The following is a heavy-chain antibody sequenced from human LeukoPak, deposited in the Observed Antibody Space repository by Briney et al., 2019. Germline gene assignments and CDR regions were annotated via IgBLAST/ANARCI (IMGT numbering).Heavy chain of an antibody. J-gene: IGHJ6*03. Sequence: SETLSLTCTVSGYSISSGYYWGWIRQPPGKGLEWIGSIYHSGSTYYNPSLKSRVTISVDTSKNQFSLKLSSVTAADTAVYYYARGIAVAPYYYYYYMDVWGKGTTVTISS. CDR3: ARGIAVAPYYYYYYMDV. CDR1: GYSISSGYY. D-gene: IGHD6-19*01. V-gene: IGHV4-38-2*02. CDR2: IYHSGST.